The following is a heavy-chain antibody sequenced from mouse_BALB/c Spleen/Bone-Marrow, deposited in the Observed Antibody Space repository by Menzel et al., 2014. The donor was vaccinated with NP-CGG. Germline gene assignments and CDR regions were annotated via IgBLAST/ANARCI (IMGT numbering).Heavy chain of an antibody. V-gene: IGHV1S81*02. J-gene: IGHJ2*01. Sequence: QVHVKQSGAELVKPGASVKLSCKASGYTFTSYYMYWVKQRPGQGLEWIGEINPSNGGTNFNEKFKSKATLTVDKSSSTAYMQLSSLTSEDSAVYYRTRSTMITYFDYWGQGTTLTVSS. CDR1: GYTFTSYY. CDR2: INPSNGGT. D-gene: IGHD2-4*01. CDR3: TRSTMITYFDY.